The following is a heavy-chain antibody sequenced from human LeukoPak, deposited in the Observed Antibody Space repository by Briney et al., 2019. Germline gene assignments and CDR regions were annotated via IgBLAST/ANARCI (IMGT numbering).Heavy chain of an antibody. CDR2: IYYSGST. D-gene: IGHD4-17*01. V-gene: IGHV4-39*07. J-gene: IGHJ3*02. Sequence: SETLSLTCTVSGGSISSSSYYWGWIRQPPGKGLEWIGSIYYSGSTYYNPSLKSRVTISVDTSQNQFSLSLRSVTAADTAVYYCARDLTTVTKGFDIWGQGTMVTVSS. CDR3: ARDLTTVTKGFDI. CDR1: GGSISSSSYY.